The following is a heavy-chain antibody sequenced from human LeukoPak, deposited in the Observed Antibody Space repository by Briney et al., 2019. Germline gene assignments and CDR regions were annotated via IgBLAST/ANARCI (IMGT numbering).Heavy chain of an antibody. V-gene: IGHV3-23*01. CDR1: GFTFSSYA. J-gene: IGHJ5*02. CDR3: AKSLPVVPAAIVAHWFDP. D-gene: IGHD2-2*01. CDR2: ISGSGGST. Sequence: GGSLRLSCAASGFTFSSYAMSWVRQAPGKGLEWVSAISGSGGSTYYADSVKGRFTISRDNSKNTLNLQMNSLRAEDTAVYYCAKSLPVVPAAIVAHWFDPWGQGTLVTVSS.